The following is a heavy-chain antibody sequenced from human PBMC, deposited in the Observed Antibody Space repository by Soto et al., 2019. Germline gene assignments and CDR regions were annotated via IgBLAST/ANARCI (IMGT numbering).Heavy chain of an antibody. D-gene: IGHD1-1*01. J-gene: IGHJ4*02. CDR2: ISASGNT. V-gene: IGHV4-4*07. CDR3: AKECGAPAGTAEY. Sequence: QVQLQESGPGLVKPSEPLSLTCTVSGASFSNSYWRWIRRPAGKGLECIGRISASGNTNYNPSLKSRVTMSIDTSKNQFSLKVTSVTAADTALYYCAKECGAPAGTAEYWGQGILVTVSS. CDR1: GASFSNSY.